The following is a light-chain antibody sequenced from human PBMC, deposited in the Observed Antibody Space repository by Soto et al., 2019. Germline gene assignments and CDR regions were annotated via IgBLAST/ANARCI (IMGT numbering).Light chain of an antibody. V-gene: IGKV1-12*01. CDR2: AAS. CDR1: QAIDRW. CDR3: KQYKTYSLT. J-gene: IGKJ1*01. Sequence: PLTQSLSSLSAFAGDTSPITCRASQAIDRWLAWYQQKPGKAPKVLIYAASNLRSGVPSRFSGSGSGIEFSLTISSLQPDDFATYYCKQYKTYSLTFGQGTKVDIK.